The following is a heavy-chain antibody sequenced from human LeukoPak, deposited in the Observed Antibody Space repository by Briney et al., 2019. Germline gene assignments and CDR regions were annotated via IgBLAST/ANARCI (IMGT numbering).Heavy chain of an antibody. J-gene: IGHJ3*02. V-gene: IGHV1-69*06. D-gene: IGHD5-12*01. CDR3: AQEATGNAFDI. CDR1: GGTFSSYA. Sequence: SVKVSCKASGGTFSSYAISWVRQAPGQGLEWMGGIIPIFGTANYAQKFQGRVTITADKSTSTAYMEPSSLRSEDTAVYYCAQEATGNAFDIWGQGTMVTVSS. CDR2: IIPIFGTA.